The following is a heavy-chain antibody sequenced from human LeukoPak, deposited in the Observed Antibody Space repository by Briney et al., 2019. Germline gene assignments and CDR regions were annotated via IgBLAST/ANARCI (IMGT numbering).Heavy chain of an antibody. J-gene: IGHJ2*01. D-gene: IGHD2-8*02. CDR3: ARGRFVLVPSLERWYFDL. CDR2: IGTEGDT. CDR1: GFTLRNYD. V-gene: IGHV3-13*01. Sequence: GGSLRLSCTASGFTLRNYDMHWVRQTTEEGLEWVSGIGTEGDTFYPDAVKGRFTISRENAKNSFYLQMNSLRAGDTAVYYCARGRFVLVPSLERWYFDLWGRGTLVTVSS.